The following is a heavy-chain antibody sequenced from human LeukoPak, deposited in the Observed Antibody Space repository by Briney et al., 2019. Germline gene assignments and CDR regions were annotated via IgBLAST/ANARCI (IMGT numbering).Heavy chain of an antibody. V-gene: IGHV3-33*01. J-gene: IGHJ6*02. CDR3: ARARSRDYYDSSGYRTPWDYYYYGMDV. CDR2: IWYDGSNK. Sequence: SGGSLRLSCAASGFTFSSYGMHWVRQAPGKGLEWVAVIWYDGSNKYYADSVKGRFTISRDNSKNTLYLQMNSLRAEDTAVYYCARARSRDYYDSSGYRTPWDYYYYGMDVWGQGTTVTVSS. CDR1: GFTFSSYG. D-gene: IGHD3-22*01.